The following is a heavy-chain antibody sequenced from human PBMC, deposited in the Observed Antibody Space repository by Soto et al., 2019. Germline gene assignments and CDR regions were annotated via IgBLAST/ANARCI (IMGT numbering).Heavy chain of an antibody. CDR3: AKETYYYYGMDV. Sequence: GGSLRLSCAASGFTFSSSTMSWVRQAPGKGLEWVSAIIDSGGYTYYADSVKGRFTISRDNSKNTLYLQMNSLRAEDTALYYCAKETYYYYGMDVWGQGTTFTVSS. V-gene: IGHV3-23*01. CDR2: IIDSGGYT. J-gene: IGHJ6*02. CDR1: GFTFSSST.